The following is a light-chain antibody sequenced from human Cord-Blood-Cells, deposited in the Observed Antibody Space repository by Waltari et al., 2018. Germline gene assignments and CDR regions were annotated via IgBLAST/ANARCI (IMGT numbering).Light chain of an antibody. CDR2: YDH. V-gene: IGLV1-36*01. CDR3: AAWDDSLNGWV. Sequence: QSVLTQPPPVSEAPRLRVTISFSGSSSNLGNNAVNWYQQLPGKAPKLLIYYDHLLPSGVSDRFSGSKSGTSASLAISGLQSEDEADYYCAAWDDSLNGWVFGGGTKLTVL. CDR1: SSNLGNNA. J-gene: IGLJ3*02.